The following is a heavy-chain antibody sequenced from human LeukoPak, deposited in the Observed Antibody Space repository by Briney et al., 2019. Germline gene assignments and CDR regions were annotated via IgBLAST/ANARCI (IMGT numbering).Heavy chain of an antibody. D-gene: IGHD6-13*01. CDR3: ASERPSSSWYDY. V-gene: IGHV3-7*01. CDR1: GFTFSSYW. J-gene: IGHJ4*02. CDR2: IKGDGSEK. Sequence: GGSLRLSCAASGFTFSSYWMTWVRQAPGKRLEWVANIKGDGSEKYYVDSVKGRFTISRDSAKNSLFLQMNSLRAEDTAVYYCASERPSSSWYDYWGQGTLVTVSS.